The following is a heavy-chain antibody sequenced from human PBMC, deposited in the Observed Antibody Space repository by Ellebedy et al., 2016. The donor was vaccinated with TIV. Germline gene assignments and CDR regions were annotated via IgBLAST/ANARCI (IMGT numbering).Heavy chain of an antibody. CDR3: ARKNSSWSVDY. CDR1: GFTFSRHA. V-gene: IGHV3-30*04. CDR2: IEYDGSRE. D-gene: IGHD5-18*01. J-gene: IGHJ4*02. Sequence: GESLKISCAASGFTFSRHAMHWVRQAPGQGLECVTFIEYDGSREDYADSVKGRFTISRDDSKNTLYLQMNSLRGEDTAVYYCARKNSSWSVDYWGQGTLVTVSS.